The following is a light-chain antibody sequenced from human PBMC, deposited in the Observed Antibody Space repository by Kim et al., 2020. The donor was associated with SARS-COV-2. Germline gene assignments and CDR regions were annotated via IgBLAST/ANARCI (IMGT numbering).Light chain of an antibody. J-gene: IGKJ1*01. CDR2: KAS. Sequence: ASVGDRVTISCRASQSISDWLAWYQQKPGKAPKLLIYKASSLQRGVPLRFSGSGSGTEFTHNISSLQPDDFATYCCQQYNSYPWTFGQGTKVDIK. CDR3: QQYNSYPWT. CDR1: QSISDW. V-gene: IGKV1-5*03.